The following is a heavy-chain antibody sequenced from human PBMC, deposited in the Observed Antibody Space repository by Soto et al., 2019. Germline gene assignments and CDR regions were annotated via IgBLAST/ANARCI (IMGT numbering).Heavy chain of an antibody. J-gene: IGHJ5*02. CDR1: GGSFSGYY. CDR3: ARTSGYSSGWYVSWFDP. CDR2: INHSGST. D-gene: IGHD6-19*01. V-gene: IGHV4-34*01. Sequence: SETLSLTCAVYGGSFSGYYWSRIRQPPGKGLEWIGEINHSGSTNYNPSLKSRVTISVDTSKNQFSLKLSSVTAADTAVYYCARTSGYSSGWYVSWFDPWGQGTLVTVSS.